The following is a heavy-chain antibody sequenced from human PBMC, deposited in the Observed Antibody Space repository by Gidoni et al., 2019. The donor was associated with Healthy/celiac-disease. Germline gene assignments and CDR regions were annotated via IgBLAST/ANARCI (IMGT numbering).Heavy chain of an antibody. Sequence: QVQLVQSGAEVKKPGASVKVSCKASGYTFPSYGITWVRHAPGQGLEWMGWISAYNGNTNYAQKLQGRVTMTTDTSTSTAYMELRSLRSDDTAVYYCARDYDILTGYYGSDYWGQGTLVTVSS. CDR1: GYTFPSYG. CDR3: ARDYDILTGYYGSDY. D-gene: IGHD3-9*01. V-gene: IGHV1-18*01. J-gene: IGHJ4*02. CDR2: ISAYNGNT.